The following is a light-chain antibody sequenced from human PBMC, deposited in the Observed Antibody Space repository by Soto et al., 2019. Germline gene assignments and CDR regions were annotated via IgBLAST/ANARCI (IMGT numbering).Light chain of an antibody. CDR1: QTTNTW. J-gene: IGKJ2*01. Sequence: DIQMTQFPSTLSASVGDRVTITCRASQTTNTWLAWYQQKPGTAPKLLIYDASSFEGWVPSRFSASGFGTEFTLTISSLQPDDLATYYCQQYISYPYTVGQGPKVELK. V-gene: IGKV1-5*01. CDR3: QQYISYPYT. CDR2: DAS.